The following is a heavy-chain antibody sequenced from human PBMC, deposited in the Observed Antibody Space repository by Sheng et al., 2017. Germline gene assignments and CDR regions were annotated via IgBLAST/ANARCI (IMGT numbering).Heavy chain of an antibody. V-gene: IGHV4-4*07. CDR3: ARGSSGYYYG. CDR2: IYTSGST. Sequence: QVQLQESGPGLVKPSETLSLTCTVSGGSINSYYWSWIRQLAGKRLEWLGRIYTSGSTNYNPSLKSRVTMSVDTSKNQFSLNLSFVTAADTAVYYCARGSSGYYYGWGQGTLVTVSS. J-gene: IGHJ4*02. D-gene: IGHD3-22*01. CDR1: GGSINSYY.